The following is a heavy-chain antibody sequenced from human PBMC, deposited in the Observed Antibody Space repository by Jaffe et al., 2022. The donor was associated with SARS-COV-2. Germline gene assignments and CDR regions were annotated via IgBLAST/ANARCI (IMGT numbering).Heavy chain of an antibody. V-gene: IGHV1-2*06. D-gene: IGHD3-3*01. CDR1: GYTFTGYY. Sequence: QVQLVQSGAEVKKPGASVKVSCKASGYTFTGYYMHWVRQAPGQGLEWMGRINPNSGGTNYAQKFQGRVTMTRDTSISTAYMELSRLRSDDTAVYYCARVELRGVELAGAERGSIRYYDFWSGATYWGQGTLVTVSS. J-gene: IGHJ4*02. CDR2: INPNSGGT. CDR3: ARVELRGVELAGAERGSIRYYDFWSGATY.